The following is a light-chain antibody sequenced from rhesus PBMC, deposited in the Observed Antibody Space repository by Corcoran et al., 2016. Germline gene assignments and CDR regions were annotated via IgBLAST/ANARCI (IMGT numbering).Light chain of an antibody. CDR3: QQYSRYPLT. V-gene: IGKV1S17*01. CDR1: QGISKS. CDR2: GAS. J-gene: IGKJ4*01. Sequence: DIQMTQSPSSLSASVGDRVTITCRASQGISKSLAWYQQTPGKAPKVLVYGASNLKTGVPSRFSGSGSGTDFTLTVDSLQPEDFVIYFCQQYSRYPLTFGGGTKVELK.